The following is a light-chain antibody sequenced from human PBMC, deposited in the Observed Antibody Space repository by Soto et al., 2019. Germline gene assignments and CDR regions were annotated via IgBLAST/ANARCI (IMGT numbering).Light chain of an antibody. J-gene: IGLJ1*01. Sequence: QSVLTQPASVSGSPGQSITISCTGTSSDVGGYNYVSWYQQHPGKAPKLMIYEVSNRPSGVSNRFSGSKSGNTASLTISGLQAEDEADYYCSSYTSSSTLVXGTRTKVTVL. V-gene: IGLV2-14*01. CDR1: SSDVGGYNY. CDR2: EVS. CDR3: SSYTSSSTLV.